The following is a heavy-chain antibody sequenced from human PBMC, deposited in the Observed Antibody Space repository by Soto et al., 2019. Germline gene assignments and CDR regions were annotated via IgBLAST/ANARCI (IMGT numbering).Heavy chain of an antibody. V-gene: IGHV3-33*01. CDR3: ARDQSDYDFWRTLDY. CDR2: IWYDGSNK. J-gene: IGHJ4*02. Sequence: GGSPRLSCAASGFTFSSYGMHWVRQAPGKGLEWVAVIWYDGSNKYYADSVKGRFTISRDNSKNTLYLQMNSLRAEDTAVYYCARDQSDYDFWRTLDYWGQGTLVTVSS. CDR1: GFTFSSYG. D-gene: IGHD3-3*01.